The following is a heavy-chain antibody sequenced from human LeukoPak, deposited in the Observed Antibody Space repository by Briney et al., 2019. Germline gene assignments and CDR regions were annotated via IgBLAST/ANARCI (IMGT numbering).Heavy chain of an antibody. CDR2: INHSGST. CDR3: ARVEYCGGDCYSGYFAY. Sequence: PSETLSLTCAVYGGSFSGYYWTWNRQPPGKGLEWIGEINHSGSTNYNPSLKSRVTISVDTSKNQFSLKLSSVTAADTAVYYCARVEYCGGDCYSGYFAYWGQGTLVTVSS. J-gene: IGHJ4*02. D-gene: IGHD2-21*02. CDR1: GGSFSGYY. V-gene: IGHV4-34*01.